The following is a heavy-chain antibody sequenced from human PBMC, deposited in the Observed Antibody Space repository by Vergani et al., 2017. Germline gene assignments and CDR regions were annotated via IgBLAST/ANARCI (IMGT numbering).Heavy chain of an antibody. V-gene: IGHV3-48*01. Sequence: EVQLVESGGGLVQPGGSLRLSCAASGFTFSSYSMNWVRQAPGKGLEWVSYISSISSTIYYADSVKGRFTISRDNAKKSLYLQMNSLRAEGTAVYYCARDRRDGYGLVRGGAFDIWGQGTMVTVSS. CDR3: ARDRRDGYGLVRGGAFDI. CDR2: ISSISSTI. J-gene: IGHJ3*02. D-gene: IGHD5-24*01. CDR1: GFTFSSYS.